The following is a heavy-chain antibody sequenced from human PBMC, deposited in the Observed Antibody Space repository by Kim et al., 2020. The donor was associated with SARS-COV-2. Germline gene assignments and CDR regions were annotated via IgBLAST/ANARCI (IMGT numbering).Heavy chain of an antibody. Sequence: SETLSLTCSVSGGSISSFFWSWIRQPPGKGLEWIGYIYKSGSTNYNPSLKSRVTISIDTSKNQFSLKLDAVTAADTAVYYCARQEYNVNVWGVLTWFDPWGRGTLVTVSS. CDR3: ARQEYNVNVWGVLTWFDP. J-gene: IGHJ5*02. D-gene: IGHD3-16*01. V-gene: IGHV4-59*08. CDR1: GGSISSFF. CDR2: IYKSGST.